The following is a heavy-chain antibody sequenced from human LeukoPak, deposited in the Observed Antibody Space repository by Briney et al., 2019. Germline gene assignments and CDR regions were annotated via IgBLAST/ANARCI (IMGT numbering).Heavy chain of an antibody. CDR3: RAFWSGPNWFDP. V-gene: IGHV3-49*04. Sequence: SLRLSCTASGFTFGDYAMSWVRPAPGKGPEWVGFIRRKCYGGTTEYAASLKGRFTISRDDSKSIAYLQMNSLKIEDTAVYYCRAFWSGPNWFDPWGQGTLVTVSS. D-gene: IGHD3-3*01. J-gene: IGHJ5*02. CDR2: IRRKCYGGTT. CDR1: GFTFGDYA.